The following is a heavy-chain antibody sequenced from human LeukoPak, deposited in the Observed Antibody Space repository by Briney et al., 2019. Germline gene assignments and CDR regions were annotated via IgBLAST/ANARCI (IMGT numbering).Heavy chain of an antibody. CDR1: GFTFSSYW. J-gene: IGHJ6*03. Sequence: PGGSLRLSCAASGFTFSSYWMNWVRQAPGKGLEWVSYISSSSSTIYYADSVKGRFTISRDNAKNSMYLQMNSLRAEDTAVYYCARGRIAVAGTYIPSNWGPQLYYMDVWGKGTTVTVSS. D-gene: IGHD6-19*01. CDR3: ARGRIAVAGTYIPSNWGPQLYYMDV. V-gene: IGHV3-48*04. CDR2: ISSSSSTI.